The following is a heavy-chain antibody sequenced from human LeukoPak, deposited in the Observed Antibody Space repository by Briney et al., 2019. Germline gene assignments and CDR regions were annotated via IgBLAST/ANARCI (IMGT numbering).Heavy chain of an antibody. CDR1: GFTFSSYA. CDR2: ISYDGSNK. CDR3: ARGGWSGYSYASEPEKYFNY. V-gene: IGHV3-30*04. J-gene: IGHJ4*02. Sequence: SGRSLRLSCAASGFTFSSYAMHWVRQAPGKGLEWVAVISYDGSNKYYADSVKGRFTISRDNSKNTLYLQMNSLRAEDTAVYYCARGGWSGYSYASEPEKYFNYWGQGTLVTVSS. D-gene: IGHD5-18*01.